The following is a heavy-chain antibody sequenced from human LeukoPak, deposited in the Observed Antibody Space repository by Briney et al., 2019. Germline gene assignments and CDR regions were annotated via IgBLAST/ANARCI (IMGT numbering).Heavy chain of an antibody. Sequence: GGSLRLSCAASGFTFSSYSMNWVRQAPGKGLEWVSSISSSSYIYYADSVKGRFTISRDNAKNSLYLQMNSLRAEDTAVYYCARDYLGVVLGWWGQGTLVTVSS. D-gene: IGHD2-2*01. CDR2: ISSSSYI. J-gene: IGHJ4*02. V-gene: IGHV3-21*01. CDR1: GFTFSSYS. CDR3: ARDYLGVVLGW.